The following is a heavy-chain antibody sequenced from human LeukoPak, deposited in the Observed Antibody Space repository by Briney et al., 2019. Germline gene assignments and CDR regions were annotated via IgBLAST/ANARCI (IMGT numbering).Heavy chain of an antibody. CDR1: GYTFNSYY. V-gene: IGHV1-46*02. Sequence: GASVKVSCKASGYTFNSYYMHWVRQAPGQGLEWMGIINPIGGSTTYAQNFQGRVTMTRDTSTSTVYMDLTSLRSEDTAVYYCARGYYDFPFWGQGTLVTVSS. D-gene: IGHD3-3*01. J-gene: IGHJ4*02. CDR3: ARGYYDFPF. CDR2: INPIGGST.